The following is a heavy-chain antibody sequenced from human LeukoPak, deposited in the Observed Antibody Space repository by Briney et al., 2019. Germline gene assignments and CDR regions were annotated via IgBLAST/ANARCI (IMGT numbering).Heavy chain of an antibody. CDR2: ISGSGGST. J-gene: IGHJ4*02. V-gene: IGHV3-23*01. D-gene: IGHD6-13*01. Sequence: GGTLRLSCAASGFTFSSYGMSWVRQAPGKGLEWVSAISGSGGSTYYADSVKGRFTISRDNSKNTLYLQMNSLRAEDTAVYYCAREGPGYSSSWYAFDYWGQGTLVTVSS. CDR3: AREGPGYSSSWYAFDY. CDR1: GFTFSSYG.